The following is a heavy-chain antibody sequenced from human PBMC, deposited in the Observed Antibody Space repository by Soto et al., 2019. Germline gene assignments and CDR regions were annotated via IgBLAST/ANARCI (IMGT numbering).Heavy chain of an antibody. J-gene: IGHJ6*02. D-gene: IGHD3-3*01. CDR1: GGSISSGDYY. V-gene: IGHV4-30-4*01. Sequence: QVQLQESGPGLVKPSQTLSLTCTVSGGSISSGDYYWSWIRQPPGKGLEWIGYIYYSGSTYYNPFLKSQVTKAVDTSKNQFSLKLSSVPAADTAVYYCAIDVLSIDGSGYYYYYGMDVWGQGTTVTVSS. CDR2: IYYSGST. CDR3: AIDVLSIDGSGYYYYYGMDV.